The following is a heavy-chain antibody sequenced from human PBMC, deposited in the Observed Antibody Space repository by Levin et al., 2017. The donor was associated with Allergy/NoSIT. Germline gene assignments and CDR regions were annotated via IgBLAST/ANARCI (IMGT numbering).Heavy chain of an antibody. J-gene: IGHJ6*02. CDR2: IKQDGSEK. CDR3: ARARLIVPGSTRYYGMGV. Sequence: SCAASGFTFSNYWMSWVRQAPGKGLEWVANIKQDGSEKYYVDSVKGRFTISRDNGKNSLYLQMNSLRAGDTALYYCARARLIVPGSTRYYGMGVWGLGTTVTVSS. V-gene: IGHV3-7*01. D-gene: IGHD2-2*01. CDR1: GFTFSNYW.